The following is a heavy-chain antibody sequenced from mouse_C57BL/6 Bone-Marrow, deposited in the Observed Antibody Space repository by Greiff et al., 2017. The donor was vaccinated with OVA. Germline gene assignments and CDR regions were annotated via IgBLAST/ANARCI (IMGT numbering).Heavy chain of an antibody. CDR3: ARKGRGAMDY. V-gene: IGHV3-6*01. CDR1: GYSITSGYY. Sequence: DVKLQESGPGLVKPSQSLSLTCSVTGYSITSGYYWNWIRQFPGNKLEWIVYISYDGSNNYNPSLKNRISITLDTSKNQFFLKLNSVTTEDTATYYCARKGRGAMDYWGQGTSVTVSS. CDR2: ISYDGSN. J-gene: IGHJ4*01.